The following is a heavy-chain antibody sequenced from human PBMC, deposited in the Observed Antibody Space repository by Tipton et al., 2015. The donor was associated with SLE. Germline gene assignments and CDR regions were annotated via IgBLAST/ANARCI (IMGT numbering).Heavy chain of an antibody. CDR3: AREYDILTGYRPGTDYYYFAMDV. CDR1: GFLVRVNY. CDR2: VNSDGSTT. J-gene: IGHJ6*02. Sequence: SLRLSCAASGFLVRVNYMSWVRQAPGQGLVWVSHVNSDGSTTNYADSVKGRFTISRDNAKNTLHLQMNSLRAEDTALYYCAREYDILTGYRPGTDYYYFAMDVWGQGTTVTVSS. D-gene: IGHD3-9*01. V-gene: IGHV3-74*01.